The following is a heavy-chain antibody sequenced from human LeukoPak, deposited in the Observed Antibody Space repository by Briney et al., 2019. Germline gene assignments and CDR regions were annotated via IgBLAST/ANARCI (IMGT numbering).Heavy chain of an antibody. V-gene: IGHV1-8*01. J-gene: IGHJ5*02. D-gene: IGHD6-19*01. CDR3: ASAGKLGIAVAGRNWFDP. Sequence: ASVTFSCTASGYTVTSYDINWARHATRQGLEWIGLMIPMSGSTGYAQKFQGRATMTTHTSISTAYMELRSLRSEATAVYYCASAGKLGIAVAGRNWFDPWGQGTLVTVSS. CDR2: MIPMSGST. CDR1: GYTVTSYD.